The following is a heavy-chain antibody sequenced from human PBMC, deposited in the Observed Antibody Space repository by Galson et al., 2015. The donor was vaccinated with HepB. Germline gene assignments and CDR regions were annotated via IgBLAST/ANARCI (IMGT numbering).Heavy chain of an antibody. CDR1: GYTFSSYA. Sequence: SVKVSCKASGYTFSSYAISWVRQAPGQGLEWMGGIIPIFGTANYAQKFQGRVTITRDTSASTAYMELSSLRSEDTAVYYCARDGNVVPAATSDNWFDPWGQGTLVTVSS. D-gene: IGHD2-2*01. V-gene: IGHV1-69*05. CDR3: ARDGNVVPAATSDNWFDP. J-gene: IGHJ5*02. CDR2: IIPIFGTA.